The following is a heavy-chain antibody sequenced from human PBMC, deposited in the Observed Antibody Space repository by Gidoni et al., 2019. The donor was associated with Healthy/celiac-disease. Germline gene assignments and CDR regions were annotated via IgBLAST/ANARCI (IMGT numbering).Heavy chain of an antibody. CDR2: INHSGST. Sequence: QVQLQQWGAGLLKPSETLSLTCAVYGGSFSGYYWSWIRQPQGKGLEWIGEINHSGSTNYNPSLKSRVTISVDTSKNQFSLKLSSVTAADTAVYYCARGRSIAAAGRGWYFDLWGRGTLVTVSS. J-gene: IGHJ2*01. CDR3: ARGRSIAAAGRGWYFDL. D-gene: IGHD6-13*01. V-gene: IGHV4-34*01. CDR1: GGSFSGYY.